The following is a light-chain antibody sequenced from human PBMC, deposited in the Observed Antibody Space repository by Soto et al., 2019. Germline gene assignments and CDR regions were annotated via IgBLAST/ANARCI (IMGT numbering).Light chain of an antibody. CDR1: QSISNY. V-gene: IGKV1-39*01. J-gene: IGKJ2*01. Sequence: DIQMTQSPSSLSASVGDRVTITCRASQSISNYLNWYQQRPGKAPRLLIYEASSLQIGVPSRFSGSGSGTDFTLTISSLKREDFATYYCQESYITPFTFGQGTKLEIK. CDR2: EAS. CDR3: QESYITPFT.